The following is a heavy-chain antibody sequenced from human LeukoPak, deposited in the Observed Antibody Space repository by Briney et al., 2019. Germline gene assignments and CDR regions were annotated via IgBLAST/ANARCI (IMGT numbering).Heavy chain of an antibody. CDR1: EFTFTHAW. J-gene: IGHJ4*02. D-gene: IGHD5-12*01. V-gene: IGHV3-15*01. CDR3: ITVYDSVAI. CDR2: IKSRPDGGTT. Sequence: WGSLRLSCAASEFTFTHAWLDWVRQAPGKGLEWVGCIKSRPDGGTTDYAAPVKGRFTISRDDSKNTLYLHMNSLKTEDTAVYYCITVYDSVAIWGQGTLVTVSS.